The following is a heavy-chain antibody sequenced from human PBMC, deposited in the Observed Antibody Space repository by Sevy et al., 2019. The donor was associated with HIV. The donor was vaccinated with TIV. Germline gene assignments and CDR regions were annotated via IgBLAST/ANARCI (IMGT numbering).Heavy chain of an antibody. CDR3: AKDWTSQDYYDSIDLDH. V-gene: IGHV3-23*01. Sequence: GGSLRLSCAASGFTFSNYAMSWVRQAPGKGLEWVSTISPSGVTTYHEDSVKGRFTVSRDNSENTLLLQLSSLRAEDTSVYYCAKDWTSQDYYDSIDLDHWGQGTLVTVSS. D-gene: IGHD3-22*01. J-gene: IGHJ4*02. CDR2: ISPSGVTT. CDR1: GFTFSNYA.